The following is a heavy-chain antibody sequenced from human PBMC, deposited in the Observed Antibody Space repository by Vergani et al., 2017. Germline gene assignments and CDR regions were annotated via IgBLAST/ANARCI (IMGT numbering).Heavy chain of an antibody. Sequence: QVQLQESGPGLVKPSQTLSLTCTVSGGSISSGSYYWSWIRQPAGKGLEWIGRIYTSGSTNYNPSLKSRVTMSVDTSKNQFSLKLSSVTAADTAVYYCARLSDYSNPYYYYYYMDVWGKGTTVTVSS. CDR1: GGSISSGSYY. J-gene: IGHJ6*03. V-gene: IGHV4-61*02. CDR3: ARLSDYSNPYYYYYYMDV. D-gene: IGHD4-11*01. CDR2: IYTSGST.